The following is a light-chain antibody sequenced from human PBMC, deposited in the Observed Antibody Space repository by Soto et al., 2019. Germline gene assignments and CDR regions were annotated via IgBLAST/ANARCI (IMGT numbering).Light chain of an antibody. CDR3: QEYRSAPRMYT. V-gene: IGKV1-27*01. CDR2: AAS. J-gene: IGKJ2*01. CDR1: QGIRNF. Sequence: DIQMTQSPSSLSASVGDAVTITCRASQGIRNFLAWYQQKPGEVPKLLIYAASTLQSGVPSRFSASVSGTDFTLTISSLQPEDVATYYCQEYRSAPRMYTFGQGTKVDIK.